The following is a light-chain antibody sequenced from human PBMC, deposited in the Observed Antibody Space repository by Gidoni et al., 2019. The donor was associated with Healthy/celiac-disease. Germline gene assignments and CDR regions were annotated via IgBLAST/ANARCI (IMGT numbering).Light chain of an antibody. CDR1: QSVSSY. CDR3: QQRSS. CDR2: DAS. V-gene: IGKV3-11*01. Sequence: EIVLTQSPATLSLSPGERATLSCRASQSVSSYLAWSQQKPGQAPRLLIYDASNRATGIPARFSGSGSGTDFTLTISSLEPEDFAVYYCQQRSSFGPGTRLEIK. J-gene: IGKJ5*01.